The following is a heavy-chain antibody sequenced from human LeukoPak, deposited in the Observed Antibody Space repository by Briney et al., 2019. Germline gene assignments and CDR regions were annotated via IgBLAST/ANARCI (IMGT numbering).Heavy chain of an antibody. J-gene: IGHJ4*02. CDR2: IYYSGST. D-gene: IGHD3-3*01. CDR1: GGSISSGGYY. CDR3: ARASFGVIVGPDY. V-gene: IGHV4-39*07. Sequence: PSETLSLTCTVSGGSISSGGYYWGWISQPPGKGLEWIGSIYYSGSTYYNPSLKSRVTISVDTSKNQFSLKLSSVTAADTAVYYCARASFGVIVGPDYWGQGTLVTVSS.